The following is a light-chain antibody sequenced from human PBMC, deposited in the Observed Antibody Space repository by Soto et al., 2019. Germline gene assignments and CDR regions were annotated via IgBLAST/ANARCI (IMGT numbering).Light chain of an antibody. CDR2: DAY. CDR3: QQSYSSPPT. Sequence: DIQMTQSPSSRSASVVDRVTITFRASQSIRSWLAWYQQKPGKAPKLLIYDAYSLESGVPSRFSGSRSGPDFTLTISSLQPEDFATYYCQQSYSSPPTFGQGTKVDIK. CDR1: QSIRSW. V-gene: IGKV1-39*01. J-gene: IGKJ1*01.